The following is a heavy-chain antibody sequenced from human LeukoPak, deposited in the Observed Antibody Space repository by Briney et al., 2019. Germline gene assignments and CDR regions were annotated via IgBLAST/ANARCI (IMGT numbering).Heavy chain of an antibody. V-gene: IGHV3-23*01. CDR2: IEISGGST. Sequence: GGSLRLSCAASGFTFSTYAMSWVRQAPGKGLEWVSTIEISGGSTYYADSVKGRFTISRDNSKNTLYLQMNSLRAEDTAVYYCAMDYRVGDAIFFDFWGQGTLVTVSS. CDR3: AMDYRVGDAIFFDF. J-gene: IGHJ4*02. CDR1: GFTFSTYA. D-gene: IGHD1-26*01.